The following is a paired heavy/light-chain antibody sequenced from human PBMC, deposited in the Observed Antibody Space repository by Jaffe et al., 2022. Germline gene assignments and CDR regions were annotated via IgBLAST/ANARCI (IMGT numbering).Light chain of an antibody. J-gene: IGKJ1*01. Sequence: EIVMTQSPATLSMSPGERATLSCRASQSVSSKLAWYQQKPGQAPRLLIYGASTRATGVPARFSGSGSGTEFTLAISSLQSEDFAVYYCQQYNNWPRTFGQGTKVEIK. CDR3: QQYNNWPRT. CDR2: GAS. V-gene: IGKV3-15*01. CDR1: QSVSSK.
Heavy chain of an antibody. V-gene: IGHV3-23*01. J-gene: IGHJ4*02. CDR1: GFTFSNYA. CDR3: ARAAPYYLDY. CDR2: ISGDGDTA. Sequence: EVQLLESGGGLVQPGGSLRLSCVASGFTFSNYAMAWVRQAPGKGLECVSSISGDGDTAYYGDSVQGRFTFSRDNSKNTLYLQMNGLRAEDTAVYYCARAAPYYLDYWGQGTLVTVSS. D-gene: IGHD3-10*01.